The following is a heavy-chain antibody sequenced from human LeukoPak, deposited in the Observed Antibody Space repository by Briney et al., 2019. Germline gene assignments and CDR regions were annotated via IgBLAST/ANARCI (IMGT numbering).Heavy chain of an antibody. CDR3: AKDVGKWESLHFFDY. J-gene: IGHJ4*02. D-gene: IGHD1-26*01. V-gene: IGHV3-23*01. Sequence: PGGSLRLSCAASGFTVSSKYMSWVRQAPGKGLEWISGISGSGASTYYADSVAGRFTISRDNSRNTLYLQMNSLRGDDTAVYYCAKDVGKWESLHFFDYWGQGTLVTVSS. CDR1: GFTVSSKY. CDR2: ISGSGAST.